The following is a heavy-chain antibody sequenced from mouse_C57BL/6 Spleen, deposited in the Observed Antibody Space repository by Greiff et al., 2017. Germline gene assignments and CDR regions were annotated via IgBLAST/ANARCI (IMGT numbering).Heavy chain of an antibody. CDR3: ALYYYGSSYWFAY. V-gene: IGHV14-3*01. J-gene: IGHJ3*01. CDR2: IDPAHGNT. Sequence: VQLQQSVAELVRPGASVKLSCTASGFNIKNTYMHWVKQRPEQGLEWIGRIDPAHGNTKYAPKFQGKATITADTSSNTAYLQLSSLTSEDTAIYYCALYYYGSSYWFAYWGQGTLVTVSA. D-gene: IGHD1-1*01. CDR1: GFNIKNTY.